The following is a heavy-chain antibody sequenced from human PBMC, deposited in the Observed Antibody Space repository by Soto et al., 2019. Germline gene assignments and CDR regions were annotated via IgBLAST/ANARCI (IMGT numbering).Heavy chain of an antibody. D-gene: IGHD2-2*01. CDR2: IYTSGST. J-gene: IGHJ4*02. CDR1: GGSISSYY. V-gene: IGHV4-4*07. CDR3: ARACSSICCYDVFDS. Sequence: PSETPSLTCTVSGGSISSYYWSWIRQPAGKGLEWIGRIYTSGSTNYNPSLKSRVTMSVDTSKNQFSLKLSPVTAADTAVYYCARACSSICCYDVFDSWGQGTLVTVSS.